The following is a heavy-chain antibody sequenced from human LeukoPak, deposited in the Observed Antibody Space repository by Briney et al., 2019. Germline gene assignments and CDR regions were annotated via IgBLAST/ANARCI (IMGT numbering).Heavy chain of an antibody. V-gene: IGHV1-69*05. J-gene: IGHJ5*02. CDR3: ARARSPSSGYLLRDHNWFDP. D-gene: IGHD3-22*01. Sequence: ASVKVSCKASGGTFNSYAISWVRQAPGQGLEWMGGIIPIFGTANYAQKVQGRVTITTDESTTTAYMELSSLRSEDTAVYYCARARSPSSGYLLRDHNWFDPWGQGTLVTVSS. CDR2: IIPIFGTA. CDR1: GGTFNSYA.